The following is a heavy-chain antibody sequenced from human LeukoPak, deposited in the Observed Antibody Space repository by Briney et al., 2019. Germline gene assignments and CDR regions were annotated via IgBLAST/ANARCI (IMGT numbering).Heavy chain of an antibody. D-gene: IGHD2-2*01. CDR1: GFTFSSYW. J-gene: IGHJ6*02. CDR2: IKQDGSEK. Sequence: GGSLRLSCAASGFTFSSYWMSWVRQAPGKGLEWVANIKQDGSEKYYVDSVKGRFTLSRDNAKNSLYLQMNSLRAEDTAVYYCAAGYQQLIYYYGMDVWGQGTTVTVS. V-gene: IGHV3-7*02. CDR3: AAGYQQLIYYYGMDV.